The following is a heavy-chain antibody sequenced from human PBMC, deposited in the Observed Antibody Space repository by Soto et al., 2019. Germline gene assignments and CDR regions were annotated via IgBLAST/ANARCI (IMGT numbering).Heavy chain of an antibody. CDR2: IYYSGST. Sequence: SETLSLTCTVSGGSISSSSYYWGWIRQPPGKGLEWIGSIYYSGSTYYNPSLKSRVTISVDTSKNQFSLKLSSVTAADTAVYYCARREAVAGDLDYWGQGTLVTVSS. D-gene: IGHD6-19*01. V-gene: IGHV4-39*01. CDR3: ARREAVAGDLDY. J-gene: IGHJ4*02. CDR1: GGSISSSSYY.